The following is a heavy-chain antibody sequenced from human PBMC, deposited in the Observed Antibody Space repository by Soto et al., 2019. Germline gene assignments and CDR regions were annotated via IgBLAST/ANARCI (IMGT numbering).Heavy chain of an antibody. V-gene: IGHV3-48*01. Sequence: EVQLVESGGGLVQPGGSLRLSCAASGFTFSSYSMNWVRQAPGKGLEWVSYISSSSSTIYYADSVKGRFTISRDNAKNSLYLQMTSLRAEDTAVYYCAREYDYIWGSYRYTPIDYWGQGTLVTVSS. CDR3: AREYDYIWGSYRYTPIDY. CDR1: GFTFSSYS. D-gene: IGHD3-16*02. J-gene: IGHJ4*02. CDR2: ISSSSSTI.